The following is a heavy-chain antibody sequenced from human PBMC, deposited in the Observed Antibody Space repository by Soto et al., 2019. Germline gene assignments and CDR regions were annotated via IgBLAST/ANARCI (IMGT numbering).Heavy chain of an antibody. CDR2: ISYDGSNK. Sequence: HPGGSLRLSCAASGFTFSSYGMHWVRQAPGKGLEWVAVISYDGSNKYYADSVKGRFTISRDNSKNTLYLQMNSLRAEDTAVYYCAKDLVGATGYWGQGTLVTVSS. V-gene: IGHV3-30*18. CDR1: GFTFSSYG. J-gene: IGHJ4*02. D-gene: IGHD1-26*01. CDR3: AKDLVGATGY.